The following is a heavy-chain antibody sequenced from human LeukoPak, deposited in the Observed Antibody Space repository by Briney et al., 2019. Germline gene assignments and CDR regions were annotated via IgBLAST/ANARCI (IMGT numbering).Heavy chain of an antibody. D-gene: IGHD3-3*01. J-gene: IGHJ4*02. CDR1: GGSISSYY. CDR3: ASAKYYDFWSGYYLFDY. CDR2: IYYSGST. Sequence: PSETLSLTCTVSGGSISSYYWSWIRQPPGKGLEWIGYIYYSGSTNYNPSLKSRVTLSVDTSKNQFSLKLSSVTAADTAVYYCASAKYYDFWSGYYLFDYWGQGTLVTVSS. V-gene: IGHV4-59*01.